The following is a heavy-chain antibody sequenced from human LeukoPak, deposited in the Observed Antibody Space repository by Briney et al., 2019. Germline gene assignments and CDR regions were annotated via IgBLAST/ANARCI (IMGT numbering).Heavy chain of an antibody. J-gene: IGHJ4*02. Sequence: PGGSLKLSWVASGLPLAHFAIHWGRPAPGEGLELDSLISGGGVSTFYEDSVKGRFSIPRRNSKHSLLLEVNSPRTVDPSSYYRAIESGKCDYWGRGTLLGV. CDR1: GLPLAHFA. CDR3: AIESGKCDY. V-gene: IGHV3-43*02. CDR2: ISGGGVST.